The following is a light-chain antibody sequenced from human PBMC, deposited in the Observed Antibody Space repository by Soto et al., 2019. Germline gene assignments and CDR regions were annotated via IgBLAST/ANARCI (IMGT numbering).Light chain of an antibody. V-gene: IGKV3-20*01. Sequence: EIVLTQSPGTLSLSPGERATLSCRASQSVSSSYLAWYQQKPGQAPRLLIYGASSRATGIPDRFSGSWSGTEFTLTISRLEPEDFAVYYCQQYGSSPWSTFGQGTKEEIK. CDR2: GAS. CDR3: QQYGSSPWST. CDR1: QSVSSSY. J-gene: IGKJ1*01.